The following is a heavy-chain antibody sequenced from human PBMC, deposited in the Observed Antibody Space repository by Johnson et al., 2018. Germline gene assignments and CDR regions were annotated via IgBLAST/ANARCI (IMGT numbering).Heavy chain of an antibody. CDR1: GDSVSSNSVA. CDR2: TYYRSKWYN. Sequence: QVQLQESGQGLVKPSQTXSLTCAISGDSVSSNSVAWNWIRQYPSRGLEWLGRTYYRSKWYNDYAVSVKSRITINPDTSKNQFSLQLTPVTPEDTAVYYCTRARYDYYYYMDVWGEGTKVTVS. V-gene: IGHV6-1*01. CDR3: TRARYDYYYYMDV. J-gene: IGHJ6*03.